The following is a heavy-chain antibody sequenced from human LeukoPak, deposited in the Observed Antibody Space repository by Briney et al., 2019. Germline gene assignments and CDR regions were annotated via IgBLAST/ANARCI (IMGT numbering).Heavy chain of an antibody. CDR1: GYTFTSYG. Sequence: ASVKVSCKASGYTFTSYGISWVRQAPGQGLEWMGWISAYNGNTNYAQKLQGRVTMTTDTSTSTAYMELRSLRSDDTAVCYCARDGALYDSSGYYPVDYWGQGTLVTVSS. V-gene: IGHV1-18*01. J-gene: IGHJ4*02. CDR2: ISAYNGNT. CDR3: ARDGALYDSSGYYPVDY. D-gene: IGHD3-22*01.